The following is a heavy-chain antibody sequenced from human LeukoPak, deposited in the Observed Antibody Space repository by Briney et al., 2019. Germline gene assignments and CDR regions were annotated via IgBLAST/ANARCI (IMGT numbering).Heavy chain of an antibody. CDR3: AREELLPKRTNAFDI. CDR2: IYYSGST. D-gene: IGHD1-7*01. CDR1: GGSISSNY. J-gene: IGHJ3*02. Sequence: PPETLSLTCTVSGGSISSNYWSWIRQPPGKGLEWIGSIYYSGSTNYNPSLKSRVSISVDTSKNQFALKLSSVTAADTAVYYCAREELLPKRTNAFDIWGQGTMVTVSS. V-gene: IGHV4-59*01.